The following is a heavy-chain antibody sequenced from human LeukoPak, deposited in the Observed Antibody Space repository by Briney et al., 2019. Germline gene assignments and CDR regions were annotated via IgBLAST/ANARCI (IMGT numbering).Heavy chain of an antibody. J-gene: IGHJ5*02. V-gene: IGHV3-30-3*01. CDR2: ISYDGSNK. Sequence: PGGSLRLSCAASGFTFSSYAMHWVRQAPGKGLERVAVISYDGSNKYYADSVKGRFTISRDNSKNTLYLQMNSLRTEDTAVYYCARDLPWFDPWGQGTLVTVSS. CDR1: GFTFSSYA. CDR3: ARDLPWFDP.